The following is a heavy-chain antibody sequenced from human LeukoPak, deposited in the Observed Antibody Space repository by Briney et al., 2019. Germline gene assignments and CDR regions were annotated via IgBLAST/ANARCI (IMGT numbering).Heavy chain of an antibody. J-gene: IGHJ5*02. D-gene: IGHD6-25*01. CDR1: GFTFNNYN. V-gene: IGHV3-11*01. CDR3: ATDGGGFDT. CDR2: INIGGTNT. Sequence: NTGGSLRLSCAASGFTFNNYNMSWIRRAPGKGLEWLSYINIGGTNTHYADSVKGRFTISRDNAKKSLYLEMNNLRAEDTAVYYCATDGGGFDTWGQGVLVTVSS.